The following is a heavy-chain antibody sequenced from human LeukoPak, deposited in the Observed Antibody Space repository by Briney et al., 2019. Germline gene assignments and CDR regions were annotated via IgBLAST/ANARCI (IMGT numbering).Heavy chain of an antibody. CDR3: ARRAAGRPGADYFQH. CDR1: GLTFSSYT. CDR2: ISAGGGNT. V-gene: IGHV3-23*01. Sequence: GGSLRLSCAASGLTFSSYTMSWVRQAPGKGLEWVSAISAGGGNTYYADSVKGRFTISRDNAKNSLYLQMNSLRDEDTAVYYCARRAAGRPGADYFQHWGQGILVTVSS. D-gene: IGHD3-10*01. J-gene: IGHJ1*01.